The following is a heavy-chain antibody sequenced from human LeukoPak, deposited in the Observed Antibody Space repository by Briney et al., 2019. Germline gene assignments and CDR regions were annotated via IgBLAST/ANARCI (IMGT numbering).Heavy chain of an antibody. J-gene: IGHJ5*02. D-gene: IGHD5-12*01. CDR2: INHRGST. CDR3: ARGSVSNRGYSGYDP. Sequence: SETLSLTCAVYGESFRGYYWIWIRQPPGKGLEWIGEINHRGSTNYNPSLKSRVIISADTSKNQFSLKLSSVTAADTAVYYCARGSVSNRGYSGYDPWGQGTLVTVSS. CDR1: GESFRGYY. V-gene: IGHV4-34*01.